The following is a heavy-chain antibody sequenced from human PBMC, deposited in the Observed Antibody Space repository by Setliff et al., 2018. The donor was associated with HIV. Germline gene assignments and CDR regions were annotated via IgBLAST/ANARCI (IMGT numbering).Heavy chain of an antibody. CDR3: AREGTVGDYYDSSGYYYVGVTNWFDP. D-gene: IGHD3-22*01. V-gene: IGHV4-34*01. CDR2: IDHSGST. Sequence: KASETLSLTCAVYGGSFSNYYWTWIRQTPGEGLEWIGEIDHSGSTKYNPSLKSRVTISVDTSKNQFSLKLSSVTAADPAVYYCAREGTVGDYYDSSGYYYVGVTNWFDPWGQGTLVTVSS. J-gene: IGHJ5*02. CDR1: GGSFSNYY.